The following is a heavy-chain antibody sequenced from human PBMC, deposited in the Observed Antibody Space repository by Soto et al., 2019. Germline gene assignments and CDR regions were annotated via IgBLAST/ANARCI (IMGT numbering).Heavy chain of an antibody. CDR3: ARGFGRTTPFAY. J-gene: IGHJ4*02. D-gene: IGHD3-10*01. V-gene: IGHV1-69*02. CDR2: IIPILGIA. CDR1: GGTFSSYT. Sequence: QVQLVQSGAEVKKPGSSVKVSCKASGGTFSSYTISWVRQAPGQGLEWMGRIIPILGIANYAQKFQGRVTITAYKPTSTAYMELSSLRSEDAAVYYCARGFGRTTPFAYWGQGTLVTVSS.